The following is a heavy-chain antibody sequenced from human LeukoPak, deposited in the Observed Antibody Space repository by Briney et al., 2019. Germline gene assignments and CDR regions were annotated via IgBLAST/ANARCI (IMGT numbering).Heavy chain of an antibody. V-gene: IGHV3-21*01. Sequence: PGGSLRLSCAASGFTFSSYGMHWVRQAPGKGLEWVSSISSSSSYIYYADSVKGRFTISRDNAKNSLYLQMNSLRAEDTAVYYCAREGNYYGSGGPHYMDVWGKGTTVTVSS. CDR2: ISSSSSYI. D-gene: IGHD3-10*01. CDR1: GFTFSSYG. CDR3: AREGNYYGSGGPHYMDV. J-gene: IGHJ6*03.